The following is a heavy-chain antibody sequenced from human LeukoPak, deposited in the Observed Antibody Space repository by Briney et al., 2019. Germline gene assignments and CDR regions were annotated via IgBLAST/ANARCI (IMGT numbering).Heavy chain of an antibody. Sequence: PGGSLRLSCVASGFTFSRYAMHWVRQAPGKGLEWVAVISYEGSNAYYADSVKGRFTISRDNSKNTLYLQMNSLRAEDTAVYYCAKDQNDILSWGQGTLVTVSS. D-gene: IGHD3-9*01. CDR2: ISYEGSNA. V-gene: IGHV3-30*04. J-gene: IGHJ5*02. CDR1: GFTFSRYA. CDR3: AKDQNDILS.